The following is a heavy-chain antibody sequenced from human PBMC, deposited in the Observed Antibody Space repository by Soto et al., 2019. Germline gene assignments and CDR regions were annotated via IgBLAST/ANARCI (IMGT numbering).Heavy chain of an antibody. CDR2: INHSGST. D-gene: IGHD3-10*01. CDR3: ARASRGYYYYYMDV. CDR1: GGSFSGYY. Sequence: SETLSLTCAVYGGSFSGYYWSWIRQPPGKGLEWIGEINHSGSTNYNPSLKSRVTISVDTSKNQFSLKLGSVTAADTAVYYCARASRGYYYYYMDVWGKGTTVTVS. V-gene: IGHV4-34*01. J-gene: IGHJ6*03.